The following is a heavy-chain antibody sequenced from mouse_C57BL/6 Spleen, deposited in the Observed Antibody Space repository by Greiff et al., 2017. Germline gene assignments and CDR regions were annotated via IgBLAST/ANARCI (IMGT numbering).Heavy chain of an antibody. J-gene: IGHJ4*01. Sequence: QVQLQQSGPGLVQPSQSLSITCTVSGFSLTSYGVHWVRQSPGTGLEWLGVIWSGGSTDYNAAFISRLSISKDNSKSQVFFKMNSLQADDTAIYYCARPSTLIYDGYYDYAMDYWGQGTSVTVSS. CDR2: IWSGGST. CDR3: ARPSTLIYDGYYDYAMDY. CDR1: GFSLTSYG. V-gene: IGHV2-2*01. D-gene: IGHD2-3*01.